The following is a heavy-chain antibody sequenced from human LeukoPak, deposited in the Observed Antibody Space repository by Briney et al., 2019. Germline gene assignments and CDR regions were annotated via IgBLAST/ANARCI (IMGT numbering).Heavy chain of an antibody. Sequence: KPSQTLSLTCTVSGVSISSGDYYWSWIRQPPGKGLEWIGYIYYSGSTYYNPSLKSRVTISVDTSKNQFSLKLSSVTAADTAVYYCARGHYYDSSGTDYWGQGTLVTVSS. V-gene: IGHV4-30-4*08. CDR1: GVSISSGDYY. CDR2: IYYSGST. CDR3: ARGHYYDSSGTDY. D-gene: IGHD3-22*01. J-gene: IGHJ4*02.